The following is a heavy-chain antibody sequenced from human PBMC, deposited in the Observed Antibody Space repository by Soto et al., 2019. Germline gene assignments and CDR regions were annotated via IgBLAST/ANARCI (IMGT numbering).Heavy chain of an antibody. CDR3: AKEKDYDFNWGSDRFTSHY. V-gene: IGHV3-23*01. Sequence: GGSLRLSCTASGFTFRTYAMTWFRQAPGKGLEWVSAISGSAGTSYATSVKGRFTISRDNSRSTVYLQMQSLRAEDSAIYYCAKEKDYDFNWGSDRFTSHYWGRGT. J-gene: IGHJ4*02. CDR1: GFTFRTYA. CDR2: ISGSAGT. D-gene: IGHD3-16*02.